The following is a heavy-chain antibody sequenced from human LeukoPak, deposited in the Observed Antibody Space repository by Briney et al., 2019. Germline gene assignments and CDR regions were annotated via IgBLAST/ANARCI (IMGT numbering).Heavy chain of an antibody. D-gene: IGHD5-24*01. J-gene: IGHJ4*02. CDR2: FYHTGRT. V-gene: IGHV4-38-2*02. CDR1: GYSISLGYY. Sequence: SETLSLTCTVSGYSISLGYYWGWIRQPPGKGLEWIGSFYHTGRTYYNPSLKSRVTVSGDTSKNQFSLKLSSVTAADTAVYYCARGPSGERWLHSDYWGQGTLVTVSS. CDR3: ARGPSGERWLHSDY.